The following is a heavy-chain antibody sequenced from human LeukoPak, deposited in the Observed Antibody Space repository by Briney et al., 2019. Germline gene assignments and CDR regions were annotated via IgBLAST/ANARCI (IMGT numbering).Heavy chain of an antibody. J-gene: IGHJ4*02. Sequence: GGSLRLSCAASGFTFSSYSMNWARQAPGKGLEWVSYISSSSTTIYYADSVKGRFTISRDNAKNSLYLQMNSLRAEDTAVYYCARVLHKRNYDSSAYYGYWGQGTLVTVSS. V-gene: IGHV3-48*01. CDR3: ARVLHKRNYDSSAYYGY. D-gene: IGHD3-22*01. CDR1: GFTFSSYS. CDR2: ISSSSTTI.